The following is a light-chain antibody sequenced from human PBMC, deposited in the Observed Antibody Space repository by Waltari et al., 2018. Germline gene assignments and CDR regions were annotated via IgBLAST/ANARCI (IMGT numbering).Light chain of an antibody. J-gene: IGKJ5*01. CDR1: QSINSY. V-gene: IGKV3-11*01. CDR3: QQRYNWPLP. CDR2: DAS. Sequence: EIVLTQSPATLSLSPGERATLSCRASQSINSYLAGYQQKPGQAPRLLFYDASNRATGVPASFRGSGAGSDFTLTISSLDPEDFAVYYCQQRYNWPLPFGQGTRLEIK.